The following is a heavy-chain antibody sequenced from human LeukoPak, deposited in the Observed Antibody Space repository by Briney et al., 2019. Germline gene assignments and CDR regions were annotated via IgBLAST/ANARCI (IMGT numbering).Heavy chain of an antibody. V-gene: IGHV3-21*01. CDR2: ISSSSSYI. D-gene: IGHD2-15*01. J-gene: IGHJ4*02. Sequence: GRSLRLSCAASGFTFSSYSMNWVRQAPGKGLEWVSSISSSSSYIYYADSVKGRFTISRDNAKNSLYLQMNSLRAEDTAVYYCARFRGYGSGGSCYHYFDYWGQGTLVTVSS. CDR1: GFTFSSYS. CDR3: ARFRGYGSGGSCYHYFDY.